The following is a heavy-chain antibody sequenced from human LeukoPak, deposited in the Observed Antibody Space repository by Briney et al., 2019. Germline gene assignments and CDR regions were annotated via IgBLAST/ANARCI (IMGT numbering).Heavy chain of an antibody. CDR3: ATKGGNDCVTS. D-gene: IGHD2-21*02. CDR2: IWFDGSNK. V-gene: IGHV3-33*01. J-gene: IGHJ5*02. Sequence: PGRSLTLSCAASGFTFSSNDMQWVRQAPGKGLEWVAVIWFDGSNKYYADSVKGRFTISSDNSRNTLYLKMNSLRADDTAMYYCATKGGNDCVTSWGQGTLVTVSS. CDR1: GFTFSSND.